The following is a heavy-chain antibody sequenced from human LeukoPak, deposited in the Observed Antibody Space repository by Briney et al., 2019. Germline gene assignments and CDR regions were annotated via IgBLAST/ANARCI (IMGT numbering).Heavy chain of an antibody. D-gene: IGHD5-18*01. J-gene: IGHJ4*02. CDR1: GFIFSSYS. V-gene: IGHV3-21*01. CDR2: ITTSSSYI. CDR3: ARDLGGYSYGSHFDS. Sequence: GGSLRLSCVGSGFIFSSYSMNWVRQAPGKGLEWVSSITTSSSYIYYADSVKGRFTISRDNAKNSLYLQMNSLRAEDTAIYYCARDLGGYSYGSHFDSWGQGTLVTVSS.